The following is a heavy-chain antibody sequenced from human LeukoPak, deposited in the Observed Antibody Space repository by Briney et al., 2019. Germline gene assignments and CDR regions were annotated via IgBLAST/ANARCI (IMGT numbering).Heavy chain of an antibody. CDR3: ARGAGYSSGWAKD. CDR2: ISWNSGSI. V-gene: IGHV3-9*01. Sequence: GGSLRLSCAASGFTFDDYAMHWVRQAPGKGLEWVSGISWNSGSIGYADSVKGRFTISRDNAKNSLYLQMNSLRAEDTALYYCARGAGYSSGWAKDWGQGTLVTVSS. D-gene: IGHD6-19*01. J-gene: IGHJ4*02. CDR1: GFTFDDYA.